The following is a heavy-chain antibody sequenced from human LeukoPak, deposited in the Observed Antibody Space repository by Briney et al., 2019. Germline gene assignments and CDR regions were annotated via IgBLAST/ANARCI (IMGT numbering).Heavy chain of an antibody. CDR3: AKDHYDSSGYPGHFDY. CDR1: GFTFSSYA. V-gene: IGHV3-23*01. D-gene: IGHD3-22*01. Sequence: GGSLRLSXAASGFTFSSYAMSWVRQAPGKGLEWVSAISGSGGSTYYADSVKGRFTISRDNSKNTLYLQMNSLRAEDTAVYYCAKDHYDSSGYPGHFDYWGQGTLVTVSS. J-gene: IGHJ4*02. CDR2: ISGSGGST.